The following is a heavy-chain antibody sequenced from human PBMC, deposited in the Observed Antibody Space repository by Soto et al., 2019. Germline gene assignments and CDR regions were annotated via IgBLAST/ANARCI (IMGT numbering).Heavy chain of an antibody. V-gene: IGHV1-69*02. J-gene: IGHJ5*02. Sequence: ASVKVSCKASGGTFSSYTISWVRQAPGQGLEWMGRIIPILGIANYAQKFQGRVTITADKSTSTAYMELSSLRSEDTAVYYCAHDQSRYCSGGSCRIDPWGQGTLVTVSS. CDR3: AHDQSRYCSGGSCRIDP. D-gene: IGHD2-15*01. CDR1: GGTFSSYT. CDR2: IIPILGIA.